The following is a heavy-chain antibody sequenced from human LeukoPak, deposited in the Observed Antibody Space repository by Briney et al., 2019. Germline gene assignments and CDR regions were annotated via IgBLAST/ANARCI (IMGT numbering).Heavy chain of an antibody. J-gene: IGHJ5*02. CDR3: ARNRLVGATMNWFDP. D-gene: IGHD1-26*01. CDR2: ISSSSSYI. Sequence: GGSLRLSCAASGFTFSSYSMNWVRQAPGKGLEWVSSISSSSSYIYYADSVKGRFTISRDNAKNSLSLQMNSRRAEDTAVYYCARNRLVGATMNWFDPWGQGTLVTVSS. V-gene: IGHV3-21*06. CDR1: GFTFSSYS.